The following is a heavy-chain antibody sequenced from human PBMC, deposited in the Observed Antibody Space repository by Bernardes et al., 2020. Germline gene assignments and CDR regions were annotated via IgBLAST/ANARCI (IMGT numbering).Heavy chain of an antibody. Sequence: SGPTLVKPTQTLTLTCTLSGFSLRTSGVGVGWIRQPPGKALEWLAVIYWDDDRRYSPSLKNRLTITKDTSKNQVVLTMTNMDPVDTATYYCAHSRIGWANFDYWGQGTLITVSS. CDR3: AHSRIGWANFDY. V-gene: IGHV2-5*02. CDR1: GFSLRTSGVG. J-gene: IGHJ4*02. D-gene: IGHD6-19*01. CDR2: IYWDDDR.